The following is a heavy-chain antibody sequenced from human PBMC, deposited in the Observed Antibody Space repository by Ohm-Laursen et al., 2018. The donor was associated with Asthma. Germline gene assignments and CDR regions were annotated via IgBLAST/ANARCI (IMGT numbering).Heavy chain of an antibody. D-gene: IGHD3-3*01. V-gene: IGHV3-30-3*01. CDR2: GGSYYDGGLK. CDR3: ARDVMEWYLPAFDF. J-gene: IGHJ4*02. CDR1: GSTFRSYA. Sequence: SLRLSCTASGSTFRSYAMHWVRQAPGKGLEWVAVGGSYYDGGLKYYADSVNGRFTVSRDDSKNTLYLQMNSLRPDDTAVYYCARDVMEWYLPAFDFWGQGTLVTVSS.